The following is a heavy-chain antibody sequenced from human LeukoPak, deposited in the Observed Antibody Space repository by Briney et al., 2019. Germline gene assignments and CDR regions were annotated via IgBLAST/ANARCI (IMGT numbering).Heavy chain of an antibody. D-gene: IGHD2-15*01. J-gene: IGHJ4*02. CDR2: IIPIFGTA. CDR1: GYAFTNYA. Sequence: SVKVSCKASGYAFTNYAISWVRQAPGQGLEWMGGIIPIFGTANYAQKFQGRVTITADESTSTAYMELSSLRSEDTAVYYCARSMAGGYCSGGSCYDYFDYWGQGTLVTVSS. V-gene: IGHV1-69*13. CDR3: ARSMAGGYCSGGSCYDYFDY.